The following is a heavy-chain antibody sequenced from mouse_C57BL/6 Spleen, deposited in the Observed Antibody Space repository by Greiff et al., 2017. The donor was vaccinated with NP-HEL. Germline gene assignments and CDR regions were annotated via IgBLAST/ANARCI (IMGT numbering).Heavy chain of an antibody. CDR3: ASLTGYYFDY. J-gene: IGHJ2*01. Sequence: VQLQQPGAELVRPGSSVKLSCKASGYTFTSYWMDWVKQRPGQGLEWIGNIYPSDSETHYNQKFKDKATLTVDKSSSTAYMQLSSLTSEDSAVYYCASLTGYYFDYWGQGTTLTVSS. D-gene: IGHD4-1*01. CDR1: GYTFTSYW. V-gene: IGHV1-61*01. CDR2: IYPSDSET.